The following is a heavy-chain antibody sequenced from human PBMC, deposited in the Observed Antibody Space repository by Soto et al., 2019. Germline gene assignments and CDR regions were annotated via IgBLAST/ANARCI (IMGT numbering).Heavy chain of an antibody. Sequence: VSVTVSCKAAGDTFTSSSMHWLRQAPGQGLEWMGWINAGNGDTKYSQKFQGRVTITRDTSANTAYMELSSLRSEDTAVFYCARDLIHYDSRSPGDYWCQGTLGTVSS. J-gene: IGHJ4*02. V-gene: IGHV1-3*01. CDR3: ARDLIHYDSRSPGDY. D-gene: IGHD3-22*01. CDR1: GDTFTSSS. CDR2: INAGNGDT.